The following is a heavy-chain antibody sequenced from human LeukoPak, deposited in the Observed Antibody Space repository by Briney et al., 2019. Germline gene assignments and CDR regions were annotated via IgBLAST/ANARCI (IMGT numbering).Heavy chain of an antibody. CDR3: ARLGFRGGDY. J-gene: IGHJ4*02. Sequence: GGSLSLSCAASGFTFSSYSMNWVRQAPGKGLEWVSYISSSSSTIYYADSVKGRFTISRDNAKNSLYLQMNSLRAEDTAVYYCARLGFRGGDYWGQGTLVTVSS. V-gene: IGHV3-48*01. D-gene: IGHD3-16*01. CDR1: GFTFSSYS. CDR2: ISSSSSTI.